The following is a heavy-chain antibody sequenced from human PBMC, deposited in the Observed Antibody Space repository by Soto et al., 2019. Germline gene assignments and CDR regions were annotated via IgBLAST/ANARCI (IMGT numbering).Heavy chain of an antibody. Sequence: SETLSLTCAVYGGSFSGYYWSWIRQPPGKGLEWIGEINHSGSTNYNPSLKSRVTISVDTSKNQFSLKLSSVTAADTAVYYCARTPKGGSNWNYPSWYYMDVWGKGTTVTVSS. CDR2: INHSGST. D-gene: IGHD1-7*01. J-gene: IGHJ6*03. CDR1: GGSFSGYY. V-gene: IGHV4-34*01. CDR3: ARTPKGGSNWNYPSWYYMDV.